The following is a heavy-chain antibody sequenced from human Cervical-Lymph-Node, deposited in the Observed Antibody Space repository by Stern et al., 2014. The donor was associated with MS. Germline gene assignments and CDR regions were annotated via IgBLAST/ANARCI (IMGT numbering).Heavy chain of an antibody. Sequence: EVQLVEYGGGLVQPGGALRLSCAASGLTFSSYWMSWVRQATGKGLEWVANIKQDGSEKYYVDSVKGRFTSYRDNAKNSKYMHMNSLRAEYTAVYYCAREMRGYYYYGMDVWGQGTTVTVSS. V-gene: IGHV3-7*01. CDR3: AREMRGYYYYGMDV. CDR1: GLTFSSYW. CDR2: IKQDGSEK. J-gene: IGHJ6*02.